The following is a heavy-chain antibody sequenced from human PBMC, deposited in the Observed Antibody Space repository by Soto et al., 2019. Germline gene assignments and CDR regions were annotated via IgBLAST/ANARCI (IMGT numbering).Heavy chain of an antibody. CDR2: ISSGGSAI. J-gene: IGHJ4*02. Sequence: SLRLSCADSGFTLSSYEMIWVRQAPGKGMEWVSYISSGGSAIYYADSVKGRFTISRDSAKNSLYLQMNSLRAEDTAVDYCARGARYNRSPVDYWGQVTLVTVSS. CDR3: ARGARYNRSPVDY. CDR1: GFTLSSYE. V-gene: IGHV3-48*03. D-gene: IGHD5-12*01.